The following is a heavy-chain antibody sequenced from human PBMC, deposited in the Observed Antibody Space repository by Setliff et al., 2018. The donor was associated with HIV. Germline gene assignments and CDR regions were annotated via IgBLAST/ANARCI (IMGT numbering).Heavy chain of an antibody. CDR3: QTSYYDTSGYYYEARNYFEY. V-gene: IGHV3-49*04. CDR2: IRSKAYGGAT. J-gene: IGHJ4*02. D-gene: IGHD3-22*01. Sequence: GESLRLSCTASGFTFGDYAMSWVRQAPGKGLEWVGFIRSKAYGGATKYAASVKGRFTISRDDSKRIAYLQMNSLKTGDTAVYYCQTSYYDTSGYYYEARNYFEYWGQGTLVTVSS. CDR1: GFTFGDYA.